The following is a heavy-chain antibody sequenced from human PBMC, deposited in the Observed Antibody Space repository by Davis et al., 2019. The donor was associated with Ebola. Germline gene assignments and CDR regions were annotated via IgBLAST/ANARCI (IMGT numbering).Heavy chain of an antibody. J-gene: IGHJ5*02. CDR3: AREYCSSTSCYRVNWFDP. D-gene: IGHD2-2*02. CDR2: INAGNGNT. Sequence: ASVKVSCKASGYTFTSYDMHWVRKAPGQRLEWMGWINAGNGNTKYSQKFQGRVTITRDTSASTAYMELSSLRSEDTAVYYCAREYCSSTSCYRVNWFDPWGQGTLVTVSS. CDR1: GYTFTSYD. V-gene: IGHV1-3*01.